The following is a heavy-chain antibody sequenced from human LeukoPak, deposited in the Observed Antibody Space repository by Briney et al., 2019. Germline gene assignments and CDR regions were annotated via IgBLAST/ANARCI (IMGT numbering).Heavy chain of an antibody. D-gene: IGHD3-9*01. CDR3: ARDRLRYFDWLLGNY. V-gene: IGHV3-11*01. J-gene: IGHJ4*02. Sequence: PGGSLRLSCAASGFTFSDYYMSWIRQAPGKGLEWVSYISSSGSTIYYADSVKGRFTISRDNAKNSLYLQMNSLRAEDTAVYYCARDRLRYFDWLLGNYWGQGTLVTVSS. CDR2: ISSSGSTI. CDR1: GFTFSDYY.